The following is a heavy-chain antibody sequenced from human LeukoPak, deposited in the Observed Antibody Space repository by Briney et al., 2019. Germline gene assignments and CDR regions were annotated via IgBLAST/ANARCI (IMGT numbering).Heavy chain of an antibody. CDR1: GFTFSSYA. V-gene: IGHV3-23*01. D-gene: IGHD3-16*01. Sequence: GGSLRLSCAATGFTFSSYAMSWVRQAPGKGLEWVSGILDSGYSTYYANSVKGRFTISRDNSNNTLYLQMNSLRAEDTAVYYCAKLGGHPLHNYYVGVWGKGTTVAVSS. CDR3: AKLGGHPLHNYYVGV. J-gene: IGHJ6*03. CDR2: ILDSGYST.